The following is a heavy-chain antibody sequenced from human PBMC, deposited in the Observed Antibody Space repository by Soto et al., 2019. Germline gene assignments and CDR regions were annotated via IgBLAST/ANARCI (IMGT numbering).Heavy chain of an antibody. Sequence: QVQLAQSGAEERKPGASVKVSCEATGYTFTAYAMHWVRQAPGQRLEWMGWINPANGNTKYSQKFQGRLTITSDTSPNTVYMELNSLTSENPAMYYCTRSAISPYGGLIGPFDYWGQGNLVTVSS. CDR2: INPANGNT. D-gene: IGHD3-16*02. V-gene: IGHV1-3*05. J-gene: IGHJ4*02. CDR1: GYTFTAYA. CDR3: TRSAISPYGGLIGPFDY.